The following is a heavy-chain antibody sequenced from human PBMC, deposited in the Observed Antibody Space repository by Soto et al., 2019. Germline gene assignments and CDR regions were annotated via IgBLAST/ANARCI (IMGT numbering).Heavy chain of an antibody. J-gene: IGHJ4*02. Sequence: PGGSLRLSCVASEFTFSSYEMNWVRQGPGKGLEWVSYISSSGTTIYYTDSVKGRFTISRDNAKKSLYLQMNSLRAEDTAVYYCVRFGGAAAGPGDYWGQGTLVTVSS. D-gene: IGHD6-13*01. CDR1: EFTFSSYE. CDR2: ISSSGTTI. CDR3: VRFGGAAAGPGDY. V-gene: IGHV3-48*03.